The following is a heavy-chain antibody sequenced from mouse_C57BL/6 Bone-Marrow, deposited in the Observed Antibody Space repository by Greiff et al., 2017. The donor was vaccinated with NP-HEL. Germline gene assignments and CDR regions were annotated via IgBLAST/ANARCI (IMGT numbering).Heavy chain of an antibody. CDR3: ARESLLRSSYAMDY. J-gene: IGHJ4*01. D-gene: IGHD1-2*01. CDR1: GFTFSDYG. Sequence: EVQRVESGGGLVKPGGSLKLSCAASGFTFSDYGMHWVRQAPEKGLEWVAYISSGSSTIYYADTVKGRFTIARDNAKNTLFLQMTSLRSEDTAMYYCARESLLRSSYAMDYWGQGTSVTVSS. V-gene: IGHV5-17*01. CDR2: ISSGSSTI.